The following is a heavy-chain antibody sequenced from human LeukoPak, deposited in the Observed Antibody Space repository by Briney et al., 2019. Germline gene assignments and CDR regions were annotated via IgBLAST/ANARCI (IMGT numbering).Heavy chain of an antibody. CDR1: GFTFSNYW. CDR3: ARARDSSGYYGYYFDY. CDR2: INSDGSST. D-gene: IGHD3-22*01. V-gene: IGHV3-74*01. Sequence: GGSLRLSCAASGFTFSNYWMSWVRQAPGKGLVWVSRINSDGSSTSYADSVKGRFTISRDNAKNTLYLQMNSLRAEDTAVYYCARARDSSGYYGYYFDYWGQGTLVTVSS. J-gene: IGHJ4*02.